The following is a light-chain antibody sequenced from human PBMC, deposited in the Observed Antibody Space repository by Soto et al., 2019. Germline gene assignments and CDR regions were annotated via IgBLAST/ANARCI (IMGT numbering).Light chain of an antibody. J-gene: IGLJ3*02. CDR3: MVYMGSGVWV. V-gene: IGLV8-61*01. CDR2: NTN. CDR1: SGSVSTNYY. Sequence: QTVVTQGPSFSVSPGRTVTLTCGLSSGSVSTNYYPSWYQQTPGQAPRTLIYNTNTRSSGVPDRFSGSILGNKAALTITGAQADDESDYYCMVYMGSGVWVFGGGTKLTVL.